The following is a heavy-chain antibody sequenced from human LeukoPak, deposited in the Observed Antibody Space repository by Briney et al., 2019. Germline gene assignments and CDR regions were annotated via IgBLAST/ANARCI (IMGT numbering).Heavy chain of an antibody. CDR3: ASRRENTIFGVVITPYFQH. V-gene: IGHV3-53*05. Sequence: PGGSLRLSCAASGFTISSNYMSWVRQAPGKGLEWVSVIYSGGSTYYADSVKGRFTISRDNSKNTLYLQMNSLRAEDTAVYYCASRRENTIFGVVITPYFQHWGQGTLVTVSS. CDR1: GFTISSNY. CDR2: IYSGGST. J-gene: IGHJ1*01. D-gene: IGHD3-3*01.